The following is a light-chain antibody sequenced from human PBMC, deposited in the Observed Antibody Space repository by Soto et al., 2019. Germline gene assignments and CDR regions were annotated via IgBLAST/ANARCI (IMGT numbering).Light chain of an antibody. CDR3: QQYHNSPLT. V-gene: IGKV3D-11*03. CDR1: QAVNTR. J-gene: IGKJ1*01. CDR2: LAS. Sequence: EIVLTQSPATLSSFPGDRVTLSCRASQAVNTRLAWYQHKPGQAPRLLIYLASNRAAGVPARFSGSVSGTDFTLTISGIEPEDFALYYCQQYHNSPLTFGQGTKVDIK.